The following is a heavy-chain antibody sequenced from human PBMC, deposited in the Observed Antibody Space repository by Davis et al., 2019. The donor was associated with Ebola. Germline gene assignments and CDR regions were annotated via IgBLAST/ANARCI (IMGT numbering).Heavy chain of an antibody. D-gene: IGHD3-22*01. CDR1: GGSISSSSYY. J-gene: IGHJ3*02. CDR3: ARTPSGYYSSDAFDI. CDR2: IYYSGST. Sequence: MPSETLSLTCTVSGGSISSSSYYWGWIRQPPGKGLEWIGSIYYSGSTYYNPSLKSRVTISVDTSKNQFSLKLSSVTAADTAVYYCARTPSGYYSSDAFDIWGQGTMVTVSS. V-gene: IGHV4-39*07.